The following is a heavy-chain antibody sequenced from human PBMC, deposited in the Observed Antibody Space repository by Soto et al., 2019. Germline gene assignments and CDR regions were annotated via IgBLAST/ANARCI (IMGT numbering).Heavy chain of an antibody. CDR1: GFSLISTAVG. CDR3: AHGRGWLSDY. Sequence: QITLRESGPTLVKPTQTLTLTCSFSGFSLISTAVGVNWIRQPPGKAPEWLALIYWDDDNHYSPSLKSRLTITKDTSKNQVVFTMTNMDPVDTATYYCAHGRGWLSDYWGQGILVTVSS. D-gene: IGHD6-19*01. V-gene: IGHV2-5*02. J-gene: IGHJ4*02. CDR2: IYWDDDN.